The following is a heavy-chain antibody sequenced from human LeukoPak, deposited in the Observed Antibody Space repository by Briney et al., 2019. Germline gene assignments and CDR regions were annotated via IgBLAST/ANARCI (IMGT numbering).Heavy chain of an antibody. CDR2: IYYGGST. Sequence: SETLSLTCTVSGGSISSNTYYWDWIRQPPGKGLECIGSIYYGGSTYYNPSLKSRVIISVDTSKNQFSLKLSSVTAADTAVYYCARAYYYASSAFDIWGQGTMVTVAS. J-gene: IGHJ3*02. V-gene: IGHV4-39*01. CDR3: ARAYYYASSAFDI. D-gene: IGHD3-22*01. CDR1: GGSISSNTYY.